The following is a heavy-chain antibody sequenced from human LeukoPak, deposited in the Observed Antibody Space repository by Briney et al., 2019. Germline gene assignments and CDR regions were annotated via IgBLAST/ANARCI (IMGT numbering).Heavy chain of an antibody. J-gene: IGHJ4*02. CDR2: ISSSGSTI. CDR3: ARDRMVRGVIGFGYYFDY. CDR1: GFTFSSYE. D-gene: IGHD3-10*01. Sequence: GGSLRLSCAASGFTFSSYEMNWVRQAPGKGLEWVSYISSSGSTIYYADSVKGRFTISRDNAKNSLYLQMNSLRAEDTAVYYCARDRMVRGVIGFGYYFDYWGQGTLVTVSS. V-gene: IGHV3-48*03.